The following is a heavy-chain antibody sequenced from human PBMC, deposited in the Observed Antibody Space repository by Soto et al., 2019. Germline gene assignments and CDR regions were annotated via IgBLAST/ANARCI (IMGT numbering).Heavy chain of an antibody. J-gene: IGHJ4*02. CDR3: AKDSDYGGSSDY. CDR1: GFTVSTNY. V-gene: IGHV3-53*01. D-gene: IGHD2-15*01. Sequence: GGSLRLSCAASGFTVSTNYMSWVRQAPGKGLEWVSVIYSSGSTYYAGSVKGRFTISRDNSKNTLYLQINSLTAEDTAIYYCAKDSDYGGSSDYWGQGTLVTVSS. CDR2: IYSSGST.